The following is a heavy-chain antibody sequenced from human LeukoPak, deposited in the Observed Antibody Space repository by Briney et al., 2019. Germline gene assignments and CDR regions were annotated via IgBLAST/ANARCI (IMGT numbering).Heavy chain of an antibody. D-gene: IGHD6-13*01. CDR1: GFTFSSYG. J-gene: IGHJ4*02. CDR3: AKDLYSSSWYSPYYFDY. V-gene: IGHV3-30*02. CDR2: IRYDATHE. Sequence: GGSLRLSCAASGFTFSSYGMHWVRQAPGKGLEWITFIRYDATHEYYADSVKGRFTISRDNSKNTLYLQMNSLRAEDSAVYYCAKDLYSSSWYSPYYFDYWGQGTLVSVSS.